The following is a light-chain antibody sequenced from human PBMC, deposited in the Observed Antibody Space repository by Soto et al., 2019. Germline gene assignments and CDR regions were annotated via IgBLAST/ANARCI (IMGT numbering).Light chain of an antibody. CDR1: SSNIGSNT. J-gene: IGLJ2*01. Sequence: QSVLTQPPSASGTPGQRVTSSCSGGSSNIGSNTVSWYQQLPGAAPKLLIYISNERPSGVPDRSSGSKSGTSASLAISGLKSEDEAEYYGAAWDDSLNGPVFGGGTKLTVL. V-gene: IGLV1-44*01. CDR2: ISN. CDR3: AAWDDSLNGPV.